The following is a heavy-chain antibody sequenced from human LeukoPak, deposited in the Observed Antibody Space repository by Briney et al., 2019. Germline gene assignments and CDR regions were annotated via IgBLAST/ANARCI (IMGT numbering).Heavy chain of an antibody. D-gene: IGHD1-7*01. CDR2: ISSSTSNI. Sequence: PGGSLRLSCAASGFTFSTYPMNWVRQAPGKGLEWVSHISSSTSNIQYADSVKGRFTISRDNAKNPLFLQMNSLRDEDTAVYYCARDRNYAFDYWGQGTLVTVSS. V-gene: IGHV3-48*02. CDR1: GFTFSTYP. J-gene: IGHJ4*02. CDR3: ARDRNYAFDY.